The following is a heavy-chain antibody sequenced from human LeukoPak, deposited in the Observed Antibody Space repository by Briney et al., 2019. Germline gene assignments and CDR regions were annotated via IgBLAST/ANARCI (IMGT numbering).Heavy chain of an antibody. V-gene: IGHV4-39*07. CDR1: GGSISSSSYY. J-gene: IGHJ4*02. CDR3: ARGVKGSYRGRAHFDY. CDR2: IYYSGST. Sequence: PSETLSHTCTVSGGSISSSSYYWGWIRQPPGKGLEWIGSIYYSGSTYYNPSLRSRVTISVDTSKNQFSLKLSSVTAADTAVYYCARGVKGSYRGRAHFDYWGQGTLVTVSS. D-gene: IGHD3-10*01.